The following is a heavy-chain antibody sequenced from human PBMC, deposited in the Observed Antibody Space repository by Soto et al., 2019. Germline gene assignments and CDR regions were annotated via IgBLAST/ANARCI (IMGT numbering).Heavy chain of an antibody. Sequence: EVQLVESGGGLVQPGGSLRLCCAASGFTVSSNYMTWVRQAPGKGLEWVSLIQSGGRTYYAGSVKGRITISRDNFKNTLFLQMNSLSVADTAVYYRARDDVHCSGGRCYGVPMDVWGKGTTVTVSS. J-gene: IGHJ6*03. V-gene: IGHV3-66*01. D-gene: IGHD2-15*01. CDR1: GFTVSSNY. CDR3: ARDDVHCSGGRCYGVPMDV. CDR2: IQSGGRT.